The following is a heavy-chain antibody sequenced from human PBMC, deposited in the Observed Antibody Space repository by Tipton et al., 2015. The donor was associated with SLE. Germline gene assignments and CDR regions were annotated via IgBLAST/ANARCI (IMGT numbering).Heavy chain of an antibody. Sequence: RSLRLSCAASGFTFSSYAMHWVRQAPGKGLEWVAVISYDGSNKYYADSVKGRFTISRDNSKNTLYLQMNSLRAEDTAVYYCAREDSSSWTLMDAFDIWGQGTMVTVSS. J-gene: IGHJ3*02. CDR3: AREDSSSWTLMDAFDI. V-gene: IGHV3-30-3*01. CDR1: GFTFSSYA. D-gene: IGHD6-13*01. CDR2: ISYDGSNK.